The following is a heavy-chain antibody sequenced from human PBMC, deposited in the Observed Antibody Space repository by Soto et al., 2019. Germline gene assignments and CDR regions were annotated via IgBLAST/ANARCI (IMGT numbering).Heavy chain of an antibody. CDR3: ARVVVPAAIGFDP. D-gene: IGHD2-2*02. V-gene: IGHV1-2*02. Sequence: ASVKVSCKASGYTFTGYYMHWVRQAPGQGLEWMGWINPNSGGTNYAQKFQGRVTMTRDTSISTAYMELSRLRSDDTAVYYCARVVVPAAIGFDPWGQGTLVTVSS. J-gene: IGHJ5*02. CDR1: GYTFTGYY. CDR2: INPNSGGT.